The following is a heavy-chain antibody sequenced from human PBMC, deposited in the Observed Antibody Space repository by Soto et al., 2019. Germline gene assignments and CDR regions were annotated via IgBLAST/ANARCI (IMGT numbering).Heavy chain of an antibody. D-gene: IGHD5-12*01. CDR3: AAGGGLPRYY. CDR2: IYHSGST. Sequence: QLQLQESGSGLVKPSQTLSLTCAVSGGSISSGGYSWSWIRQPPGKGLEWIGYIYHSGSTYYNPSLTSRVPTSVDRSKNQFSLKLSSVTAADTAVYYCAAGGGLPRYYWGQGTLVTVSS. CDR1: GGSISSGGYS. J-gene: IGHJ4*02. V-gene: IGHV4-30-2*01.